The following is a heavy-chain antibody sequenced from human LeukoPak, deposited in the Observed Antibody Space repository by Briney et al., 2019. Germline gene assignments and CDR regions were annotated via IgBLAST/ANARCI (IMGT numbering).Heavy chain of an antibody. CDR1: GFTFSNYG. Sequence: GGSLRLSCAASGFTFSNYGMHWVRQAPGKGLEWVSSISSSSSYIYYADSVKGRFTISRDNSKNTLYLQMNSLRAEDTAVYYCARDSRALTGITIFRGLDFWGQGTLVTVSS. CDR2: ISSSSSYI. V-gene: IGHV3-21*01. D-gene: IGHD3-3*01. J-gene: IGHJ4*02. CDR3: ARDSRALTGITIFRGLDF.